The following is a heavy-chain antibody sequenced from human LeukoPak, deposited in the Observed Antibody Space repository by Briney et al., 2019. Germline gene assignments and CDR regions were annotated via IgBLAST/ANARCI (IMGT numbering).Heavy chain of an antibody. CDR2: INPSGGST. CDR3: ARGSRITIFGVVRNKNNWFDP. J-gene: IGHJ5*02. D-gene: IGHD3-3*01. CDR1: GYTFTSYY. V-gene: IGHV1-46*01. Sequence: ASVKVFCKASGYTFTSYYMHWVRQAPGQGLEWMGIINPSGGSTSYAQKFQGRVTMTRDTSTSTVYMELSSLRSEDTAVYYCARGSRITIFGVVRNKNNWFDPWGQGTLVTVSS.